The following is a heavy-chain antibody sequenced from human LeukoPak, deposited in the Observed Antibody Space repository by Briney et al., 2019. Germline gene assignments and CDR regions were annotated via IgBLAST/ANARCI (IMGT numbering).Heavy chain of an antibody. Sequence: SETLSLTCAVYGGSFSGYYWSWIRQPPGKGLEWIGEINHSGSTNYNPSLKSRVTISVDTSKNQFSLKLSSVTAADTAVYYCVGWDTYYYYYYMDVWGKGTTVTVSS. CDR3: VGWDTYYYYYYMDV. J-gene: IGHJ6*03. CDR2: INHSGST. D-gene: IGHD5-18*01. V-gene: IGHV4-34*01. CDR1: GGSFSGYY.